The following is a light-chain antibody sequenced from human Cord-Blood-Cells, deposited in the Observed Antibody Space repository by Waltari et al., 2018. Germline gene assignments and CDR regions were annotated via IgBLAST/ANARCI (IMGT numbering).Light chain of an antibody. CDR3: QQYGSSPPYT. Sequence: EIVLTQSPGTLSLSPGERATFSGRASQSVSSSYLAWYQQKPGQAPRLLIYGASSRATGIPDRFSGSGSGTDFTLTISRLEPEDFAVYYCQQYGSSPPYTFGQGTKLEIK. CDR2: GAS. V-gene: IGKV3-20*01. J-gene: IGKJ2*01. CDR1: QSVSSSY.